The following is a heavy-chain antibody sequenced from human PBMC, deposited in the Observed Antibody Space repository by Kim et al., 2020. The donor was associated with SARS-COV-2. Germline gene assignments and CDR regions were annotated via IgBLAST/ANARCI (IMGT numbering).Heavy chain of an antibody. CDR1: GYTFTSYG. Sequence: ASVKVSCKASGYTFTSYGISWVRQAPGQGLEWMGWISAYNGNTNYAQKLQGRVTMTTDTSTSTAYMELRSLRSDDTAVYYCARDRGRSYDSSGYYYLYYYYGMDVWGKGTTVTVSS. V-gene: IGHV1-18*01. J-gene: IGHJ6*04. CDR2: ISAYNGNT. CDR3: ARDRGRSYDSSGYYYLYYYYGMDV. D-gene: IGHD3-22*01.